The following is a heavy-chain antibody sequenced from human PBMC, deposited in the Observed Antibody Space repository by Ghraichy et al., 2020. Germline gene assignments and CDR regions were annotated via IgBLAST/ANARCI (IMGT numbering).Heavy chain of an antibody. V-gene: IGHV2-70*11. CDR2: IDWDDDK. D-gene: IGHD3-22*01. CDR3: ARKRIDYDSSGYRYYYGMDV. Sequence: SGPTLVKPTETLTLTCTFSGFSLSTSGMCVSWIRQPPGKALEWLARIDWDDDKYYSTFLKTRLTISKDTSKNQVVLIMTNMDPVDTATYYCARKRIDYDSSGYRYYYGMDVWGQGTTVTVSS. J-gene: IGHJ6*02. CDR1: GFSLSTSGMC.